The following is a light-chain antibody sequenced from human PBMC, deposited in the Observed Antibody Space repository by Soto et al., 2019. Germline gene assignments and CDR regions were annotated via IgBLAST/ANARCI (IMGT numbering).Light chain of an antibody. J-gene: IGKJ1*01. Sequence: EIVLTQSPGTLSLSPGERATLSCRASQSVGSDFLAWYQQRPGQPPRIVIFGASGRATGIPDRFSGSGSGTDFTLNISRLEPEDFEVYYCQQYGSLSWAFGQGTKVEIK. CDR3: QQYGSLSWA. CDR1: QSVGSDF. V-gene: IGKV3-20*01. CDR2: GAS.